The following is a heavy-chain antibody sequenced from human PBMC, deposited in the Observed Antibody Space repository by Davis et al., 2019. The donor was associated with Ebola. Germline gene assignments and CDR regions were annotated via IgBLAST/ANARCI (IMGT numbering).Heavy chain of an antibody. CDR2: IYYSGST. D-gene: IGHD3-10*01. Sequence: SETLSLTCTVSGGSVTNGFYYWTWVRQPPGKGLEWIGNIYYSGSTEYSPSLESRLSMSVDTSKNQFSLRLTSVTAADTGTYYCARKGVSGELDYWGRGSLVIVSS. J-gene: IGHJ4*02. V-gene: IGHV4-61*01. CDR3: ARKGVSGELDY. CDR1: GGSVTNGFYY.